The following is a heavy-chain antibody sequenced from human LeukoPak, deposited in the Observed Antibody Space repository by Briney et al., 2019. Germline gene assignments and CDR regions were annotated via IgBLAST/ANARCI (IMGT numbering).Heavy chain of an antibody. CDR3: AREVDTAMTAP. V-gene: IGHV1-8*01. D-gene: IGHD5-18*01. CDR1: GYTFTSYD. J-gene: IGHJ5*02. CDR2: MNPNSGNT. Sequence: ASVKVSCTASGYTFTSYDINWVRQATGQGLEWMGWMNPNSGNTGYAQKFQGRVTMTRNTFISTAYMELSSLRSEDTAVYYCAREVDTAMTAPWGQGPLVTVSS.